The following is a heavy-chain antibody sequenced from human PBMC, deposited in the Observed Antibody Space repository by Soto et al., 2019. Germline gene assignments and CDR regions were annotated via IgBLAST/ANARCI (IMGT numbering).Heavy chain of an antibody. J-gene: IGHJ4*02. CDR1: GFTFSGSA. CDR3: TRRIVGATYYFDY. Sequence: GGSLRLSCAASGFTFSGSAMHWVRQASGKGLEWAGRIRSKANSYATAYAASVKGRFTISRDDSKNTAYLQMNSLKTEDTAVYYCTRRIVGATYYFDYWGQGTLVTVSS. CDR2: IRSKANSYAT. V-gene: IGHV3-73*01. D-gene: IGHD1-26*01.